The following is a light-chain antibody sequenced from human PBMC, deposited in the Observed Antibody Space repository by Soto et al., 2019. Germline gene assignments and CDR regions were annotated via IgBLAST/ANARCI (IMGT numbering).Light chain of an antibody. CDR3: QTWGTGIRV. CDR2: LNNDGSH. V-gene: IGLV4-69*01. J-gene: IGLJ1*01. Sequence: QSVLTQSPSASASLGASVKLTCTLSSGHSSYAIAWHQQQPEKGPRYLMKLNNDGSHSKGDGIPDRFSGSSSGAERYLTISGLQSEDEADYYCQTWGTGIRVFGAGTKLTVL. CDR1: SGHSSYA.